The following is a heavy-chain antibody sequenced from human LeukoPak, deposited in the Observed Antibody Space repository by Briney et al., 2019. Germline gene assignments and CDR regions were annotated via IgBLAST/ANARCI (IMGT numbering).Heavy chain of an antibody. J-gene: IGHJ3*02. CDR1: RFTFSNYA. CDR3: ARGGYSGYVTFDI. CDR2: ISSTSSNI. D-gene: IGHD5-12*01. V-gene: IGHV3-21*01. Sequence: GGSLRLSCVASRFTFSNYAMSWVRQAPGKGLEWVSSISSTSSNIYYADSVKGRFTISRDNAKNSLYLQMNSLRAEDTAVYYCARGGYSGYVTFDIWGQGTMVTVSS.